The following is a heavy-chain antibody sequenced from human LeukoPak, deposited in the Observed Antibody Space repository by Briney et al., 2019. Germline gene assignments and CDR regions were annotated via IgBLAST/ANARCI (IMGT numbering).Heavy chain of an antibody. CDR3: ARHYGDYAFDY. Sequence: SETLSLTCTVSGGSLITYYWSWIRQPPGKGLEWIGYIHYSGSTNYNPSLKSRLIISVDTPKNQFSLKMRSVTAADTAVYFCARHYGDYAFDYWGQGNPVTVSS. V-gene: IGHV4-59*08. CDR1: GGSLITYY. D-gene: IGHD4-17*01. J-gene: IGHJ4*02. CDR2: IHYSGST.